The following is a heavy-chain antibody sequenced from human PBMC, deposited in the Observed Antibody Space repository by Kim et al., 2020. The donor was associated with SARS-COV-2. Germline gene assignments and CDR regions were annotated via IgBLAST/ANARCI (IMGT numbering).Heavy chain of an antibody. V-gene: IGHV4-59*01. CDR1: GGSISSYY. Sequence: SETLSLTCTVSGGSISSYYWSWIRQPPGKGLEWIGYIYYSGSTNYNPSLKSRVTISVDTSKNQFSLKLSSVTAADTAVYYCARQKMVRGVIFDYWGQGTLVTVSS. J-gene: IGHJ4*02. D-gene: IGHD3-10*01. CDR2: IYYSGST. CDR3: ARQKMVRGVIFDY.